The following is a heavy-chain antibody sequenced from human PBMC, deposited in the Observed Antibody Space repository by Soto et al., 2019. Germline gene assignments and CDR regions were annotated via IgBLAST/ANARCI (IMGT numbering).Heavy chain of an antibody. D-gene: IGHD4-4*01. Sequence: GASVKVSCKASGYPFTKYDINWVRQATGQGLEWMGWINPNSGNTGYSQKFQGRVTMTRSTSISTAYMELSSLRFDDTAVYYCARSPPRVEKNNYAGGWFDPWGQGTLVTVSS. CDR2: INPNSGNT. CDR1: GYPFTKYD. V-gene: IGHV1-8*01. CDR3: ARSPPRVEKNNYAGGWFDP. J-gene: IGHJ5*02.